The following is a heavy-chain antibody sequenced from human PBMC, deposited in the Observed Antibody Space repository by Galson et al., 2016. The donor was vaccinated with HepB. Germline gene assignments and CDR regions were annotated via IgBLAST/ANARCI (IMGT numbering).Heavy chain of an antibody. CDR1: GFSLSTPGVG. V-gene: IGHV2-5*02. CDR2: IYWDNGK. Sequence: PALVKPTQTLTLTCPFSGFSLSTPGVGVGWVRQPPGKALEWLANIYWDNGKRYNPSLRSRITLNKDTSKNEVVLTLANMDPADTATYFCAHSRPDVLRFNWFDPWGQGTLVTVSS. J-gene: IGHJ5*02. D-gene: IGHD3-3*01. CDR3: AHSRPDVLRFNWFDP.